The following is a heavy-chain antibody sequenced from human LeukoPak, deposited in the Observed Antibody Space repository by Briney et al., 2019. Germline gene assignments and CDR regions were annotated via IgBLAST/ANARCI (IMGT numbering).Heavy chain of an antibody. Sequence: SETLSLTCTVSGGSISNYYWSWIRQPPGKELEWIGYMYYSGTTNHNPSLKSRVTISVDTSKNQFSLKLSSVTAADTAVYYCARGGQGWPYNWFDPWGQGTLVTVSS. J-gene: IGHJ5*02. V-gene: IGHV4-59*01. CDR3: ARGGQGWPYNWFDP. D-gene: IGHD5-24*01. CDR1: GGSISNYY. CDR2: MYYSGTT.